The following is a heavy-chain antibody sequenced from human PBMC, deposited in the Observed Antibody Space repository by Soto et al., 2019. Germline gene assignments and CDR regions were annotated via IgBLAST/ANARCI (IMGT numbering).Heavy chain of an antibody. CDR1: GDSISSGDNS. CDR3: VRGLGYCSTTACSEDWFDP. Sequence: SETLSLTCEVSGDSISSGDNSWSWVRQPPGKGLEWIGYIYRSGSSFFNPSLRSRLTMSVDTSKNHFSLRLYSVTAADTALYYCVRGLGYCSTTACSEDWFDPWGPGILVTVSS. D-gene: IGHD2-2*01. CDR2: IYRSGSS. V-gene: IGHV4-30-2*01. J-gene: IGHJ5*02.